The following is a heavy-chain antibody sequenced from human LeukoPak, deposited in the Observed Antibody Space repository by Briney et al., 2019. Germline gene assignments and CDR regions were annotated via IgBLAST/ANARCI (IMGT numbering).Heavy chain of an antibody. CDR3: ARDIKMVRGVIPNFDY. Sequence: GASVKVSCKASGYTLTSYGISWVRQAPGQGLEWMGWISAYNGNTRYAQKLQGRVTMTTDTSTSTAYMELRSLRSDDTAVYYCARDIKMVRGVIPNFDYWGQGTLVTVSS. V-gene: IGHV1-18*01. D-gene: IGHD3-10*01. CDR2: ISAYNGNT. CDR1: GYTLTSYG. J-gene: IGHJ4*02.